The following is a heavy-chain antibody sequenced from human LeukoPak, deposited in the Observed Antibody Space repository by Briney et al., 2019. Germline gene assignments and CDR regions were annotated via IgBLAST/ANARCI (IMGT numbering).Heavy chain of an antibody. Sequence: ASVKVSCKASGYTFTSYDINWVRQATGPGLEWMGWMNPNSGSTGYAQKFQGRVTMTRNTSISTAYMELSSLRSEDTAVYYCARGYYYGSGSYCGYWGQGTLVTVSS. CDR2: MNPNSGST. D-gene: IGHD3-10*01. V-gene: IGHV1-8*01. J-gene: IGHJ4*02. CDR3: ARGYYYGSGSYCGY. CDR1: GYTFTSYD.